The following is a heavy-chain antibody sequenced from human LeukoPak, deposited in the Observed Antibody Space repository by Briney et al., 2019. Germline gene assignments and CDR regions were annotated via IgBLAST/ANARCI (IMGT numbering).Heavy chain of an antibody. Sequence: ASVKVSCKASGYTFTGYYMHWVRQAPGQGLEWMGWINPNSGGTNYAQKFQGRVTMTRDTSISTAYMELSRLRSDDTAVYYCARLYSSSACFDYWGQGTLVTVSS. CDR3: ARLYSSSACFDY. D-gene: IGHD6-6*01. V-gene: IGHV1-2*02. J-gene: IGHJ4*02. CDR1: GYTFTGYY. CDR2: INPNSGGT.